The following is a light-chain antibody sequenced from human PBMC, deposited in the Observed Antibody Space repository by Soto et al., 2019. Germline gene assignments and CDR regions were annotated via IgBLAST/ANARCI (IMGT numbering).Light chain of an antibody. J-gene: IGKJ2*01. V-gene: IGKV1-33*01. Sequence: DIQMTQSPPSLSASIGDRVVITCQASQDINNYVNWYQQKPGKAPKLLISDASKLQAGVPSRFSGSGFGTDFTFTITTLQAEDIATYFCQHYQNSPPTFGQGTELQIK. CDR3: QHYQNSPPT. CDR2: DAS. CDR1: QDINNY.